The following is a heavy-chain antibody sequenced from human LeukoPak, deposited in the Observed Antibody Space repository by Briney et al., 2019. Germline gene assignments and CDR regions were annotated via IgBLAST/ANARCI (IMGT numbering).Heavy chain of an antibody. CDR3: ARDSGSVRYYYDSSGYYDAFDI. CDR1: GGTFSSYA. J-gene: IGHJ3*02. D-gene: IGHD3-22*01. CDR2: ITPIFGTA. Sequence: SVKVSCKASGGTFSSYAISWLRQAPGQGLEWMGGITPIFGTANYAQKFQGRVTITTDESTSTAYMELSSLRSEDTAVYYCARDSGSVRYYYDSSGYYDAFDIWGQGTMVTVSS. V-gene: IGHV1-69*05.